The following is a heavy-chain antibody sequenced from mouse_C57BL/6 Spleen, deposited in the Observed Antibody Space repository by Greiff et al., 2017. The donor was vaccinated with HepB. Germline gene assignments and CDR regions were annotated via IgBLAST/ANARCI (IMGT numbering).Heavy chain of an antibody. CDR3: ARSVITTVVAYYCDY. CDR1: GYTFTSYW. Sequence: QVQLQQPGAELVKPGASVKMSCKASGYTFTSYWITWVKQRPGQGLEWIGDIYPGSGSTNYNEKFKRKATLTVDTSSSTAYMQLSSLTSEDSAVYYCARSVITTVVAYYCDYWGQGTTLTVSS. V-gene: IGHV1-55*01. J-gene: IGHJ2*01. CDR2: IYPGSGST. D-gene: IGHD1-1*01.